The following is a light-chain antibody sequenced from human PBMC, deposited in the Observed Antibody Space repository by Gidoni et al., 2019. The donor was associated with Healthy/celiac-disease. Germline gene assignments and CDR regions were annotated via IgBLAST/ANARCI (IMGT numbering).Light chain of an antibody. Sequence: IVFTQSPATLSLSPGERATLSCRASQSVSSYLAWYQQKPGQAPRLLIYDASNRATGIQARFSGSGSGTDFTLNISSLEPEDFAVYYCQQRSNWLITFGQGTRLEIK. CDR2: DAS. J-gene: IGKJ5*01. CDR1: QSVSSY. CDR3: QQRSNWLIT. V-gene: IGKV3-11*01.